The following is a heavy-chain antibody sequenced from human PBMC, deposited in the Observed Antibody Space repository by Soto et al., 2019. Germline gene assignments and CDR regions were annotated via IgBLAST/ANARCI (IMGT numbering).Heavy chain of an antibody. Sequence: GESLKISCKGSGYSFTSYWIGWVRQMPGKGLEWMGIIYPGDSDTRYSPSFQGQVTTSADKSISTAYLQWSSLKASDTAMYYCARLLGDIVVKGWYYYMDVWGKGTTVTVSS. CDR2: IYPGDSDT. CDR3: ARLLGDIVVKGWYYYMDV. CDR1: GYSFTSYW. D-gene: IGHD2-2*01. V-gene: IGHV5-51*01. J-gene: IGHJ6*03.